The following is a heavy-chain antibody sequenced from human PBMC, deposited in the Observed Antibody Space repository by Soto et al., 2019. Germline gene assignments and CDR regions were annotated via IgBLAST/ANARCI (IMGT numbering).Heavy chain of an antibody. CDR1: GGSFSGYY. CDR3: ARGRVPAAHPLDY. J-gene: IGHJ4*02. D-gene: IGHD2-2*01. Sequence: QVQLQQWGAGLLKPSETLSLTCAVYGGSFSGYYWSWIRQPPGKGLEWIGEINHGGSTNYNPSLKSRVTISVDTSKNQVSLKLSSVTAADTAVYYCARGRVPAAHPLDYWGQGTLVTVSS. CDR2: INHGGST. V-gene: IGHV4-34*01.